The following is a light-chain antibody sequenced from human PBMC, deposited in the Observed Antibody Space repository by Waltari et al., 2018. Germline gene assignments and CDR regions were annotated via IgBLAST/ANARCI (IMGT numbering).Light chain of an antibody. CDR2: KVS. CDR1: ESLVHNDGYIY. Sequence: VVLTQSPLFLPVTLGQPASISCRAPESLVHNDGYIYLNWFHQRPGQSPRRLFYKVSNRDFGVPDRFSASGSATDFTLNISRVEADDVGVYFCMQPVRWPPGFGPGIRVDIK. V-gene: IGKV2-30*02. CDR3: MQPVRWPPG. J-gene: IGKJ3*01.